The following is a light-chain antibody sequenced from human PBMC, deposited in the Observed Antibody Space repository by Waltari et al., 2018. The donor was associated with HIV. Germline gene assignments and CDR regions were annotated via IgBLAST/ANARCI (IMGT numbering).Light chain of an antibody. V-gene: IGKV3-15*01. CDR3: QQYNNWPGT. CDR2: GTS. J-gene: IGKJ1*01. CDR1: QSVSGN. Sequence: EIVMTQSLAPLSVSPGERATLSCRPSQSVSGNLAWYQLKAGQATRRLIHGTSTRATGSPARFSGGGSGTEFTLTISSLQSEDFAVYHCQQYNNWPGTFGQGTKVEIK.